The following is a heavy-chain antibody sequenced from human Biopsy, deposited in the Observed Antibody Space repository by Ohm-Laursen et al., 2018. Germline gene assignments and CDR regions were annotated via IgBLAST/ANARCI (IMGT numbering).Heavy chain of an antibody. D-gene: IGHD3-9*01. CDR1: GGTFSNYG. V-gene: IGHV1-69*06. Sequence: SVKVSCKVPGGTFSNYGVNWVRQAPGQGLEWLGGNIPILGTGNYAQKFQDRVTVAANTSTSTATMELRSLRSDDTAVYYCATKLTGYFHHWGQGTLVIVSS. CDR2: NIPILGTG. J-gene: IGHJ1*01. CDR3: ATKLTGYFHH.